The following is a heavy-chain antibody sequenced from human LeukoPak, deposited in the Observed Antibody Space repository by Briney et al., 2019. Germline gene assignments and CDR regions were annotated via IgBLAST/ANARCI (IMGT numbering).Heavy chain of an antibody. CDR2: ISSSGSTI. CDR1: GFTFSSCE. CDR3: ARDERSYGDRRGAAFDI. D-gene: IGHD4-17*01. V-gene: IGHV3-48*03. J-gene: IGHJ3*02. Sequence: RPGGSLRLSCAASGFTFSSCEMNWVRQAPGKGLEWVSYISSSGSTIYYADSVKGRFTISRDNAKNSLYLQMNSLRAEDTAVYYCARDERSYGDRRGAAFDIWGQGTMVTVSS.